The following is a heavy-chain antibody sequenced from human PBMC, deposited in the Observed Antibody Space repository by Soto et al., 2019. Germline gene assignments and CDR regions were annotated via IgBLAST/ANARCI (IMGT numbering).Heavy chain of an antibody. CDR1: GGSFTSNNW. Sequence: QVQLQESGPGLVKPSGTLSLTCAVSGGSFTSNNWWTWVRQPPGQGLEWIGEIYRTGSTNYNLSLKSRDTISLDKSENQFSLKVTSLTAADTAVYYCASRDPGTSVDYWGQGTLVTVSS. V-gene: IGHV4-4*02. CDR2: IYRTGST. D-gene: IGHD1-7*01. CDR3: ASRDPGTSVDY. J-gene: IGHJ4*02.